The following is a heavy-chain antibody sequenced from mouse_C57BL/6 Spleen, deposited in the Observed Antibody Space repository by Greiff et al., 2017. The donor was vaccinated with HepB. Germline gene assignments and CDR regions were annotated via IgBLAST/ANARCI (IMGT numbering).Heavy chain of an antibody. V-gene: IGHV5-16*01. D-gene: IGHD2-4*01. Sequence: DVKLVESEGGLVQPGSSMKLSCTASGFTFSDYYMAWVRQVPEKGLEWVANINYDGSSTYYLDSLKSRFIISRDNAKNILYLQMSSLKSEDTATYYCARLGTIYYDYDGYFDVWGTGTTVTVSS. CDR2: INYDGSST. CDR1: GFTFSDYY. CDR3: ARLGTIYYDYDGYFDV. J-gene: IGHJ1*03.